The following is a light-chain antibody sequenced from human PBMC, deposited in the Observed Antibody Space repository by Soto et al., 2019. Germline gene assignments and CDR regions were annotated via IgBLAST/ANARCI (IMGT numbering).Light chain of an antibody. CDR3: AQGLATPFT. V-gene: IGKV2-28*01. CDR1: RNLLHSNGYYY. CDR2: LGS. J-gene: IGKJ4*01. Sequence: DIVLTHSPLPLPVTPVEPASISCRSSRNLLHSNGYYYLDWYLQKPGQSPQLLIYLGSNRASGVPDRFSGSGSGTDFTLTISRVEAEDVGVYFCAQGLATPFTFGGGTKVDIK.